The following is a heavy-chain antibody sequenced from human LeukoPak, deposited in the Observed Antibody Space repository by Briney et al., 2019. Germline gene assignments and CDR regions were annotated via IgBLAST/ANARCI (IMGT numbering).Heavy chain of an antibody. J-gene: IGHJ3*02. CDR2: IIPILGIA. CDR3: AILERYCTGSRCQGSDNFHI. V-gene: IGHV1-69*04. D-gene: IGHD2-8*02. Sequence: GASVKVSCKASGGTFSSYAISWVRQAPGQGLEWMGRIIPILGIANYAQKFQARVTITADKSTTTAYMELSSLRSEDTAVYYCAILERYCTGSRCQGSDNFHIWGQGTMVTVSS. CDR1: GGTFSSYA.